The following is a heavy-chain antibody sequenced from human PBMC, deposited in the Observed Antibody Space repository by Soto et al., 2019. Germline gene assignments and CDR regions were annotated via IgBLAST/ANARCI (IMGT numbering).Heavy chain of an antibody. CDR3: ATDATSFNAVWDPFDM. V-gene: IGHV3-23*01. D-gene: IGHD1-20*01. J-gene: IGHJ3*02. Sequence: EVHLLEAGGGVVQPGGSLRLSCAASGCTFSDFAMSWVRQTPGKGLQWVSGVGGSDDDKHYAGSGRGRLIVSRDNSKNTPDLQLNSMGADDTAIYYRATDATSFNAVWDPFDMWGQGTQVAVSS. CDR2: VGGSDDDK. CDR1: GCTFSDFA.